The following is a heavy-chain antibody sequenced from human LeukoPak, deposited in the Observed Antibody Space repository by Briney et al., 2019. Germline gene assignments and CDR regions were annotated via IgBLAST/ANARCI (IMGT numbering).Heavy chain of an antibody. CDR3: ARLPPGDSSGYTEYFQN. Sequence: GESLKISCQGSGYSFTSYWIAWVRQMPGKGLEWMGVIYPGDSDTRYSPSFQGQVTISADKSITTAYLQWSSLKTSDTAIYYCARLPPGDSSGYTEYFQNWGQGTLVTVSS. CDR1: GYSFTSYW. D-gene: IGHD3-22*01. J-gene: IGHJ1*01. CDR2: IYPGDSDT. V-gene: IGHV5-51*01.